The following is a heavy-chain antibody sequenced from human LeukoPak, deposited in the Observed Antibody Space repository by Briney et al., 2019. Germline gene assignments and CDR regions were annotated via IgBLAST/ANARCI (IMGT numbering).Heavy chain of an antibody. CDR2: IKRKTEGVTT. CDR3: TSRVATTNDH. D-gene: IGHD2-21*02. V-gene: IGHV3-15*01. Sequence: GSLRLSCAASGFNFNNAWMNWVRQAPGKGLEWVGRIKRKTEGVTTDYPAPVKGRFTISRDDSKATLYLQMNSLKTEDTAVYYCTSRVATTNDHWGQGTLVTVSS. CDR1: GFNFNNAW. J-gene: IGHJ4*02.